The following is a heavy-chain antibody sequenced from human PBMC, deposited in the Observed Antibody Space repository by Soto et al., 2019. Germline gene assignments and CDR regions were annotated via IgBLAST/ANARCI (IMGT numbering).Heavy chain of an antibody. CDR2: FDPEDGET. V-gene: IGHV1-24*01. Sequence: ASVKVSCKVSGYTLTELSMHWVRQAPGKGLEWMGGFDPEDGETIYAQKFQGRVTMTEDTSTDTAYMELSSLRSEDTAVYYCATRYNWNDRTPFDYWGQGTLVTVSS. J-gene: IGHJ4*02. D-gene: IGHD1-1*01. CDR1: GYTLTELS. CDR3: ATRYNWNDRTPFDY.